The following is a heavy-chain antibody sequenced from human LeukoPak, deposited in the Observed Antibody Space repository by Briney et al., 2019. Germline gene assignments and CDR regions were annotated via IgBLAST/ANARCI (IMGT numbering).Heavy chain of an antibody. Sequence: VSVNRPCEASGYTFTVSGIPCVRQAPGQGLEWMGWISAYNGNTNYAQKLQGRVTMTTDTSPSTAYMEVRRLRSDDTAVYYSARDKFNAPRTYDSSSYYYTSYYFDYWGQETRFTVSS. D-gene: IGHD3-22*01. V-gene: IGHV1-18*01. J-gene: IGHJ4*02. CDR2: ISAYNGNT. CDR1: GYTFTVSG. CDR3: ARDKFNAPRTYDSSSYYYTSYYFDY.